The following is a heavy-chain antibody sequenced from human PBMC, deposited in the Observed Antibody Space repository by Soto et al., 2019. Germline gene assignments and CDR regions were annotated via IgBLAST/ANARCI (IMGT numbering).Heavy chain of an antibody. Sequence: GESLKISCKGSGYSFTSYWLGWVRQMPGKGLEWMGIIYPGDSDTRYSPSFQGHVSISADKSINTAYLQWSSLKASDTAMYYCAIASGTATANYYLDDWGQGTLVTVSS. D-gene: IGHD6-25*01. J-gene: IGHJ4*02. CDR1: GYSFTSYW. V-gene: IGHV5-51*01. CDR2: IYPGDSDT. CDR3: AIASGTATANYYLDD.